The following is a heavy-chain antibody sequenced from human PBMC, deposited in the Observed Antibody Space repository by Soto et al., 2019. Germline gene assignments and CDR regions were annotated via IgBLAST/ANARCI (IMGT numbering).Heavy chain of an antibody. D-gene: IGHD4-17*01. Sequence: SETLSLTCTVSGGSINTYYWSWIRQSPGKGLEWIGYISYSGSTNYNPSLKSRVTMSVDTSKNQFSLKLSSMTAADTAVFYCARHRYGDHDDAFDIWGQGTLVTVSS. J-gene: IGHJ3*02. CDR2: ISYSGST. CDR1: GGSINTYY. CDR3: ARHRYGDHDDAFDI. V-gene: IGHV4-59*08.